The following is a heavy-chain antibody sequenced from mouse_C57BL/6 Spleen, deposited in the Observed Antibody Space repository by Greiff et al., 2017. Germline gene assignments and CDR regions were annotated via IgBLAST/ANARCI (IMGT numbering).Heavy chain of an antibody. CDR2: IWSGGST. J-gene: IGHJ2*01. Sequence: VQLQQSGPGLVQPSQSLSITCTVSGFSLTSYGVHWVRQSPGKGLEWLGVIWSGGSTDYNAAFIYRLSISKDNSKSQVFFKMNSLQADNTAIYYCASNHYDYDLYYFDYWGQGTTLTVSS. V-gene: IGHV2-2*01. CDR3: ASNHYDYDLYYFDY. CDR1: GFSLTSYG. D-gene: IGHD2-4*01.